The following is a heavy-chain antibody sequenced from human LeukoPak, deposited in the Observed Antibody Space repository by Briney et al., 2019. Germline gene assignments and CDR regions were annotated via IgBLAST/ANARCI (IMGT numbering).Heavy chain of an antibody. V-gene: IGHV1-69*11. J-gene: IGHJ4*02. Sequence: SVKVSCKASGGTFSSYAISWVRQAPGQGLEWMGRIIPILRTPNYAQNFQGRATITTDESTSTAYMELSSLRSEDTAVYYCAKGGDQLLGYLGYWGQGTLVTVSS. CDR1: GGTFSSYA. D-gene: IGHD2-2*01. CDR2: IIPILRTP. CDR3: AKGGDQLLGYLGY.